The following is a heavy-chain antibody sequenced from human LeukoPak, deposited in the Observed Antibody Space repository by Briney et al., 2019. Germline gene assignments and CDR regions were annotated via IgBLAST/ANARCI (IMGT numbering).Heavy chain of an antibody. CDR2: ISSSSSTI. V-gene: IGHV3-48*01. D-gene: IGHD3-22*01. CDR1: GFTFSSYS. Sequence: GGSLRLSCAASGFTFSSYSMNWVRQAPGKGLEWVSYISSSSSTIYYADSVKGRFTISRDNAKNSLYLQMNSLRAEDTAVYYCARGDYYASPPGGYWGQGTLVTVSS. CDR3: ARGDYYASPPGGY. J-gene: IGHJ4*02.